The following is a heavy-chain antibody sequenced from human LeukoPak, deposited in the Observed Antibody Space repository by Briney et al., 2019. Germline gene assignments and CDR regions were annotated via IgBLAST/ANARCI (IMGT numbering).Heavy chain of an antibody. CDR3: ARDAVNWRNYYYYMDV. J-gene: IGHJ6*03. Sequence: ASVKVSCKASGYTFTGYYMHWVRQAPGQGLEWMGWINPNSGGTNYAQKFQGRGTMTRDTSISTAYMELSRLRADDTAVYYCARDAVNWRNYYYYMDVWGKGTTVTVSS. CDR1: GYTFTGYY. V-gene: IGHV1-2*02. CDR2: INPNSGGT. D-gene: IGHD1-20*01.